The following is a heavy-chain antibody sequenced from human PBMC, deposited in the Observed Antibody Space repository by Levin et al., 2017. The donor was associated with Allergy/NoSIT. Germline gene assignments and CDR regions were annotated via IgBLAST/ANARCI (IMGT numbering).Heavy chain of an antibody. CDR3: ARESATPVYYFDY. CDR1: GGSISSYY. V-gene: IGHV4-59*01. J-gene: IGHJ4*02. CDR2: IYYSGST. Sequence: SETLSLTCTVSGGSISSYYWSWIRQPPGKGLEWIGYIYYSGSTNYNPSLKSRVTISVDTSKNQFSLKLSSVTAADTAVYYCARESATPVYYFDYWGQGTLVTVSS.